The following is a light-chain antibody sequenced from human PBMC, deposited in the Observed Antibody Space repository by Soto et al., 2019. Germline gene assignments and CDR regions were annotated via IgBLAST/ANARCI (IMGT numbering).Light chain of an antibody. CDR2: DTS. CDR3: QPYNNWPLT. J-gene: IGKJ4*01. V-gene: IGKV3-15*01. CDR1: QGIGDT. Sequence: EVVMRQSPATLSASPGEGATLSCRASQGIGDTLAWYQHKPGQTPRLLIYDTSTRATGVPTRFSGSRSGAEFTLTINSRQSEDFAVYYCQPYNNWPLTFGGGTKVEIK.